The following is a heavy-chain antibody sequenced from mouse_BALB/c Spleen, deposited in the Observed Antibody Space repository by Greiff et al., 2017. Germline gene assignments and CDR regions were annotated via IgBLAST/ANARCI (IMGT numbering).Heavy chain of an antibody. J-gene: IGHJ1*01. V-gene: IGHV1S81*02. D-gene: IGHD1-1*01. Sequence: QVQLQQPGAELVKPGASVKLSCKASGYTFTSYWMHWVKQRPGQGLEWIGEINPSNGRTNYNEKFKSKATLTVDKSSSTAYMQLSSLTSEDSAVYYCARDYGSSDWYFDFWGAGTTVTVSS. CDR3: ARDYGSSDWYFDF. CDR1: GYTFTSYW. CDR2: INPSNGRT.